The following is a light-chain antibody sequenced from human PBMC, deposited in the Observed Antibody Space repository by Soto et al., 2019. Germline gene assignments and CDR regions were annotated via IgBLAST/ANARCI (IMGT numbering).Light chain of an antibody. CDR2: NYD. CDR1: SSNFGSNP. J-gene: IGLJ3*02. Sequence: QSALTQPPSASGTPGQRVTISCSGNSSNFGSNPVNWYQQFPPTAPKLLMFNYDERPSGVPDRFSGSKSGTSASLAISGLQSEDEADYYCAAWDASLKGWVFGGGTKLTVL. V-gene: IGLV1-44*01. CDR3: AAWDASLKGWV.